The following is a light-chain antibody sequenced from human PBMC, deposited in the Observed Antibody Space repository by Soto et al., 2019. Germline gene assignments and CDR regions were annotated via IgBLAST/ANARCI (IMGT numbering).Light chain of an antibody. CDR3: HQYDSSPLA. CDR1: QSVSSSY. Sequence: EIVLTQSPGTLSLSPGERATLSCRASQSVSSSYLAWHQQKPGQAPRLLIYGASSRATGIPDKFSGSGSEIDFTVTISRLEPEDFAVYYCHQYDSSPLAFVGGNKVEIK. J-gene: IGKJ4*01. CDR2: GAS. V-gene: IGKV3-20*01.